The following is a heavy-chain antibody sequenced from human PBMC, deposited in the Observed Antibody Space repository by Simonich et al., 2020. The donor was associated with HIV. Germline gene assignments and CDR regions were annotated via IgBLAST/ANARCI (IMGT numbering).Heavy chain of an antibody. Sequence: QLQLQESGPGLVKPSETLSLTCTVSGGSISSSSYYLGWIRQPPGKGLEWIGSIYYSGSTYYNPSLKSRVTISVDTSKNQFSLKLSSVTAADTAVYYCARSPYYYDISGDLDYWGQGTLVTVSS. CDR3: ARSPYYYDISGDLDY. D-gene: IGHD3-22*01. V-gene: IGHV4-39*01. CDR1: GGSISSSSYY. CDR2: IYYSGST. J-gene: IGHJ4*02.